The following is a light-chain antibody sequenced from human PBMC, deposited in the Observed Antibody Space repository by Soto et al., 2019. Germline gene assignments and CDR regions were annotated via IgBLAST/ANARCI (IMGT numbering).Light chain of an antibody. V-gene: IGLV2-14*01. CDR2: EVS. J-gene: IGLJ2*01. CDR1: SSDVGGYDY. CDR3: SAYAGSSVL. Sequence: QSVLTQPASVSGSPGQSITISCTGTSSDVGGYDYVSWYQQYPDKAPKLMIFEVSNRPSGVSNRFSGSKSGNTASLTISVLQTEDEADYYCSAYAGSSVLFGGGTKLTVL.